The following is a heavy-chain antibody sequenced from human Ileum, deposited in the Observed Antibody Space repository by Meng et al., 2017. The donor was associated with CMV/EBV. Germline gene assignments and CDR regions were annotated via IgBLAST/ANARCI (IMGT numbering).Heavy chain of an antibody. J-gene: IGHJ4*02. D-gene: IGHD2-2*01. Sequence: FTFSTYAMSWVRQAPGKGLEWVAVIGTGGDITFYADSVKGRFTISRDNSKNTLYLQMNSLRAEDTAVYFCAKDPNPAFCTSASCSSYWGQGTLVTVSS. CDR2: IGTGGDIT. V-gene: IGHV3-23*01. CDR1: FTFSTYA. CDR3: AKDPNPAFCTSASCSSY.